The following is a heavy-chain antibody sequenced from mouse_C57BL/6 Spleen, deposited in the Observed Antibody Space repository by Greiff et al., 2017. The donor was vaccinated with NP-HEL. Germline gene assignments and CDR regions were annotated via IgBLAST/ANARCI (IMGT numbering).Heavy chain of an antibody. J-gene: IGHJ2*01. CDR1: GYAFSSSW. CDR2: IYPGDGDT. Sequence: QVQLQQSGPELVKPGASVKISCKASGYAFSSSWMNWVKQRPGKGLEWIGRIYPGDGDTNYNGKFKGKATLTADKSSSKAYMQLSSLTSEDSAVYFCARGEAYCDYWGQGTTLTVSS. CDR3: ARGEAYCDY. V-gene: IGHV1-82*01.